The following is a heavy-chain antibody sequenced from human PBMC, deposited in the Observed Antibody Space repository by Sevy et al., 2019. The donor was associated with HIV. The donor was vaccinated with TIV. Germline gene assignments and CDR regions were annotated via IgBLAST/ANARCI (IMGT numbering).Heavy chain of an antibody. CDR3: AKALESYTSGWYIFDY. V-gene: IGHV3-33*06. D-gene: IGHD6-19*01. Sequence: GGSLRLSCAASGFTFRSFGMHWVCQAPGKGLQWVAVIWYDGSNQYYVDSVKGRFTISRDNSKNTVYLQMNSLRVEDTAVYYCAKALESYTSGWYIFDYWGQGSLVTVSS. CDR1: GFTFRSFG. CDR2: IWYDGSNQ. J-gene: IGHJ4*02.